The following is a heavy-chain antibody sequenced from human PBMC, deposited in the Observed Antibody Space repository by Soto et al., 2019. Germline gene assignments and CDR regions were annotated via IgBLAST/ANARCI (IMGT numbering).Heavy chain of an antibody. V-gene: IGHV3-53*01. CDR3: GTPPGGGGY. D-gene: IGHD3-10*01. J-gene: IGHJ4*02. CDR1: GFTVSNNY. Sequence: EVQLVESGGGLIQPGGSLRLSRAVSGFTVSNNYMSWVRQAPGKGLEGVSVIYSGGYTAYGDSVKGRFTISRDKSKNTLFLKINTRGAADPAGYFGGTPPGGGGYWGQGTLVTVSS. CDR2: IYSGGYT.